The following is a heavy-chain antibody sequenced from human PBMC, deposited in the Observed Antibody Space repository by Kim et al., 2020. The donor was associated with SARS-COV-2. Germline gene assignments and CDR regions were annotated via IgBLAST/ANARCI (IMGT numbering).Heavy chain of an antibody. CDR3: AKRPTAMVPVWSWGFDY. D-gene: IGHD5-18*01. J-gene: IGHJ4*02. Sequence: VKGRFTISRDNSKNTLYLQMNSLRAEDTAVYYCAKRPTAMVPVWSWGFDYWGQGTLVTVSS. V-gene: IGHV3-23*01.